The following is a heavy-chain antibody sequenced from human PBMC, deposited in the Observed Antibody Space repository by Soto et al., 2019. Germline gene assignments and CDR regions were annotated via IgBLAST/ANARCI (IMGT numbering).Heavy chain of an antibody. V-gene: IGHV4-4*02. J-gene: IGHJ3*02. CDR1: GGSISSSNW. Sequence: QVQLQESGPGLVKPSGTLSLTCAVSGGSISSSNWWSWVRQPPGKGLEWIGEIHHSGSTNYNPSLKSRVTISVDKSKNQFSLKLSSVTAADTAVYYCARAENYYDSSYAFDIWGQGTMVTVSS. D-gene: IGHD3-22*01. CDR2: IHHSGST. CDR3: ARAENYYDSSYAFDI.